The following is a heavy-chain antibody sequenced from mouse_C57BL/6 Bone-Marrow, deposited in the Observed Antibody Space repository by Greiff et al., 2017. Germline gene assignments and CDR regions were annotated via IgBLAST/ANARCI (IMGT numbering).Heavy chain of an antibody. CDR1: GYTFTSYW. Sequence: QVQLQQPGAELVMPGASVKLSCKASGYTFTSYWMHWVKQRPGQGLEWIGELDPSDSYTNYNQKFKGKSTLTVDKSSSTAYMQLSSLTSEDSAVYYCARDYYGSSPYYAMDYWGQGTSVTVSS. V-gene: IGHV1-69*01. J-gene: IGHJ4*01. D-gene: IGHD1-1*01. CDR3: ARDYYGSSPYYAMDY. CDR2: LDPSDSYT.